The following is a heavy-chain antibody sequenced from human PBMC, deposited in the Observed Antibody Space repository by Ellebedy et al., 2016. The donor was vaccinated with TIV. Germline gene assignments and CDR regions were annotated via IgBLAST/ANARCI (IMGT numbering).Heavy chain of an antibody. V-gene: IGHV4-4*02. CDR3: ARLKNMVTAIFDD. Sequence: MPSETLSLTCAVSGGSISSGNWWSWVRQPPGKGLEWIGEIYHSGSTNYNPSLKSRVTISVDKSKNQFSLKLTSVTAADTAVYYCARLKNMVTAIFDDWGQGTLVTVSS. CDR1: GGSISSGNW. D-gene: IGHD2-21*02. CDR2: IYHSGST. J-gene: IGHJ4*02.